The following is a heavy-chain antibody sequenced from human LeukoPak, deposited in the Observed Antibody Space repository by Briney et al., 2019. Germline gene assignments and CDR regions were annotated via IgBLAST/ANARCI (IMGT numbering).Heavy chain of an antibody. Sequence: SETLSLTCTVSGGSISSYYWSWIRQPPGKGLEWIGYIYYSGSTNYNPSLKSRVTISVDTSKNQFSLKLSSVTAADTAVYYCARVGGAAAGPPAEYFQHWGQGTLVTVSS. CDR1: GGSISSYY. CDR2: IYYSGST. V-gene: IGHV4-59*08. J-gene: IGHJ1*01. D-gene: IGHD6-13*01. CDR3: ARVGGAAAGPPAEYFQH.